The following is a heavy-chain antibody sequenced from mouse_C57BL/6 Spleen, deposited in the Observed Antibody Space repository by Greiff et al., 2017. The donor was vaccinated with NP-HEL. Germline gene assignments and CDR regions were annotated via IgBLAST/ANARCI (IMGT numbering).Heavy chain of an antibody. Sequence: VQLQQSGAELVKPGASVKLSCTASGFNIKDYYMHWVKQRTEQGLEWIGRIDPEDGETKYAPKFQSKAPITADTSSNTAYLQLSSLTSEDTAVYYCAVYSDYAMDYWGQGTSVTVSS. CDR3: AVYSDYAMDY. D-gene: IGHD2-12*01. CDR1: GFNIKDYY. CDR2: IDPEDGET. V-gene: IGHV14-2*01. J-gene: IGHJ4*01.